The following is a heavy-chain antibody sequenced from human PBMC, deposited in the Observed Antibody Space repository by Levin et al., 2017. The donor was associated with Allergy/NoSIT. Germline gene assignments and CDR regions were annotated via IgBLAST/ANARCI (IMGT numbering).Heavy chain of an antibody. Sequence: ASVKVSCAASGFTVSSNYMNWVRQAPGKGLEWVSVIYSNGEISYADSVKGRFTISRDNSKNTLSLQMNSLRDEDTAVYYCARDSRSYCAGDCHGAALDSWGQGTLVTVSS. CDR2: IYSNGEI. CDR1: GFTVSSNY. J-gene: IGHJ4*02. V-gene: IGHV3-66*01. D-gene: IGHD2-21*01. CDR3: ARDSRSYCAGDCHGAALDS.